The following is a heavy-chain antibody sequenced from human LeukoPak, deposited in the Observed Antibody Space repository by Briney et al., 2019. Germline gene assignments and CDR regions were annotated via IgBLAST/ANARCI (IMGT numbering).Heavy chain of an antibody. Sequence: SETRSLTCTVSGGSITSSSYYWGWLRQSPGTGLEWIGYIYHTGSTSYSPSLKSRVTISADTSQNQFSLKLSSVTAADTAVYYCASRKLGNDYWGQGTLVTVSS. D-gene: IGHD7-27*01. CDR2: IYHTGST. V-gene: IGHV4-61*05. CDR3: ASRKLGNDY. J-gene: IGHJ4*02. CDR1: GGSITSSSYY.